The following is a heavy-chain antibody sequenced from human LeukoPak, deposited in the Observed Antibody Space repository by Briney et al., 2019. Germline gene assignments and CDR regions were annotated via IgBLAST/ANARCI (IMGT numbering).Heavy chain of an antibody. V-gene: IGHV4-34*01. CDR2: INDRGST. D-gene: IGHD6-13*01. CDR1: GGSFSGYH. Sequence: SEPLSLTCAVYGGSFSGYHWSWIRESSEKGLEWIGEINDRGSTNYNPSLKSRVTMSLDTSKNQFSLNLSSVTAADTALYYCARGGPSIAAVATRNYFQHWGQGTLVTVSS. J-gene: IGHJ1*01. CDR3: ARGGPSIAAVATRNYFQH.